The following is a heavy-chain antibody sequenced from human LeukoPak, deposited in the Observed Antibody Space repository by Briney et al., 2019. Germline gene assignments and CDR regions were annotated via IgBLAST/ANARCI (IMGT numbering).Heavy chain of an antibody. D-gene: IGHD1-1*01. Sequence: ASVKVSCKASGYTFTGYYMHWVRQAPGQGLEWMGWINPNSGGTNYAQKFQGRVTMTRDTSISTAYMELSRLRSDDTAVYYCAVPKLERQVVGSWGQGTMVTVSS. CDR1: GYTFTGYY. V-gene: IGHV1-2*02. CDR2: INPNSGGT. CDR3: AVPKLERQVVGS. J-gene: IGHJ3*01.